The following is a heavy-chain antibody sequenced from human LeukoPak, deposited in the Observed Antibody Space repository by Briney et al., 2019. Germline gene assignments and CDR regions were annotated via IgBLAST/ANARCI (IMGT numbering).Heavy chain of an antibody. Sequence: GGSLRLSCAASGFTFSSYAMSWVRQAPGKGLEWVSAISGSGGSTYYADSVKGRFTISRDNSKNTLYLQMNSLRAEDTAVYYCAKDGGGYYDSSGPKDAFDIWGQGTMVTVSS. CDR3: AKDGGGYYDSSGPKDAFDI. V-gene: IGHV3-23*01. D-gene: IGHD3-22*01. CDR1: GFTFSSYA. CDR2: ISGSGGST. J-gene: IGHJ3*02.